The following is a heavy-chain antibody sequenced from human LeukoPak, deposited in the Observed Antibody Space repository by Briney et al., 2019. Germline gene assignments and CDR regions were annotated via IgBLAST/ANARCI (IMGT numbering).Heavy chain of an antibody. CDR2: FDAEVGET. Sequence: PSVKVSCKVSGYTLTELSMHWVRQAPEQRLEWMGGFDAEVGETIYAQKFQARVTMTEDTSTDTAYIELSSLRSEDTAVYYCATRYYESSGYRLFDYWGQGTLVTVSS. CDR1: GYTLTELS. V-gene: IGHV1-24*01. J-gene: IGHJ4*02. CDR3: ATRYYESSGYRLFDY. D-gene: IGHD3-22*01.